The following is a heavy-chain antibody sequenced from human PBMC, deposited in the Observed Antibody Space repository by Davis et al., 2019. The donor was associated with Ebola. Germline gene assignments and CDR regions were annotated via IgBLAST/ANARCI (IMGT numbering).Heavy chain of an antibody. CDR2: INKNGRSK. CDR3: AIHDDAGF. D-gene: IGHD3-16*01. CDR1: GFIFTNYW. V-gene: IGHV3-7*01. J-gene: IGHJ4*02. Sequence: GESLKISCAASGFIFTNYWMSWLRQAPGTGLEWVANINKNGRSKDYVDSVKGRFTISRDNAKNSLYMQMYSLRVEDTATYYCAIHDDAGFGGQGTLVTVSS.